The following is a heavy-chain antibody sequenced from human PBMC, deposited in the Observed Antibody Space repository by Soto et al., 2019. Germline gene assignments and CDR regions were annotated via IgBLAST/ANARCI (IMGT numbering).Heavy chain of an antibody. D-gene: IGHD6-19*01. Sequence: ESGGGLVQPGGSLRLTCVASGFPFSIYSMNWVRQAPGKGLEWSSYITSDTNTIKYADSVKGRFTISRDNAKNLVYLQMNSLRDEYTAVYFCARSVEGHFDYWGQGTVVTVYS. J-gene: IGHJ4*02. CDR3: ARSVEGHFDY. V-gene: IGHV3-48*02. CDR2: ITSDTNTI. CDR1: GFPFSIYS.